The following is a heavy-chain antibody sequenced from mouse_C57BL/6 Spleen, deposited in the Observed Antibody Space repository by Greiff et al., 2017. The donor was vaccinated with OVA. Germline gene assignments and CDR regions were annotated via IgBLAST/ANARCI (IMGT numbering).Heavy chain of an antibody. J-gene: IGHJ1*03. D-gene: IGHD1-1*01. Sequence: QVQLQQSGAELVKPGASVKISCKASGYTFTDYYINWVKQRPGQGLEWIGKIGPGSGSTYYNEKFKGKATLTADKSSSTAYMQLSSLTSEDSAVYFCARFYYYGSSHYWYFDVWGTGTTVTVSS. CDR1: GYTFTDYY. CDR2: IGPGSGST. CDR3: ARFYYYGSSHYWYFDV. V-gene: IGHV1-77*01.